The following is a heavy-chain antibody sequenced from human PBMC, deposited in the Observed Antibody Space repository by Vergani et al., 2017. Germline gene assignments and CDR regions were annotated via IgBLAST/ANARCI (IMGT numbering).Heavy chain of an antibody. V-gene: IGHV3-7*01. Sequence: EVQLVESGGGLVKPGGSLRLSCAASGFTFSSYWMSWVRQAPGKGLEWVANIKQDGSEKYYVDAVKGRFTISRDNAKNSLYLQMNSLRAEDTAVYYCAAGADYDFWSGYPIIYGMDVWGQGTTVTVSS. CDR2: IKQDGSEK. CDR1: GFTFSSYW. D-gene: IGHD3-3*01. CDR3: AAGADYDFWSGYPIIYGMDV. J-gene: IGHJ6*02.